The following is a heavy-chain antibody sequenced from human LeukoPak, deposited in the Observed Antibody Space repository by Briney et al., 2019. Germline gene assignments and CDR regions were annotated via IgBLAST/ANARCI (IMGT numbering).Heavy chain of an antibody. V-gene: IGHV4-4*02. CDR1: GDSVSSSDW. J-gene: IGHJ4*02. Sequence: SGTLSLTCGVSGDSVSSSDWWTWVRQFPGKGLEWIGEIHHSGDTNYNPSLKSRVTISVDTSKNQFSLKLSSVTAADTAVYYCARHHASDGYTVDYWGQGTLVTVSS. D-gene: IGHD5-24*01. CDR3: ARHHASDGYTVDY. CDR2: IHHSGDT.